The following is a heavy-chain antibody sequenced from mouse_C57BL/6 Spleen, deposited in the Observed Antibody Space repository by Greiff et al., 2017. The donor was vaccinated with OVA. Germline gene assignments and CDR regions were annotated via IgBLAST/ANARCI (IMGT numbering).Heavy chain of an antibody. CDR2: ISYSGST. V-gene: IGHV3-1*01. CDR3: AVSSYFYAMDY. CDR1: GYSITSGYD. J-gene: IGHJ4*01. D-gene: IGHD1-1*01. Sequence: EVQLVESGPGMVKPSQSLSLTCTVTGYSITSGYDWHWIRHFPGNKLEWMGYISYSGSTNHNPSLKSRISITHDTSKNHFFLKLNSVTTEDTATYYCAVSSYFYAMDYWGQGTSVTVSS.